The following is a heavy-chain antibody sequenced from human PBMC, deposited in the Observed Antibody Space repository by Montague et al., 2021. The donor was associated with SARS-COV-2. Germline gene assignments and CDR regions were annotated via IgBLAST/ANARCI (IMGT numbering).Heavy chain of an antibody. CDR3: ARGGGYYNYGLDV. Sequence: SETLSLICTVSGGSISNYYWSWIRQPPGRGLEWIGYIYYSGSTDYSSSLKSRVTISLDTSKNPFSLKVTSVTAADTAVYYCARGGGYYNYGLDVWGPGTTVTVSS. D-gene: IGHD3-22*01. V-gene: IGHV4-59*01. CDR1: GGSISNYY. CDR2: IYYSGST. J-gene: IGHJ6*02.